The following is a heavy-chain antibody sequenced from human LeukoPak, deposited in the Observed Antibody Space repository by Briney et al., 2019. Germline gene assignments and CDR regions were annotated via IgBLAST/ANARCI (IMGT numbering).Heavy chain of an antibody. CDR2: IYYSGST. J-gene: IGHJ5*02. D-gene: IGHD7-27*01. Sequence: SETLSLTCTVSGGSITSSTSYWGWIRQPPGMGLEWIGTIYYSGSTYYNPSLKSRATMSVDTSKNQFSLKLSSVTAADTAVYYCASLLNGGVSHWFDPWGQETLVTVSS. CDR3: ASLLNGGVSHWFDP. CDR1: GGSITSSTSY. V-gene: IGHV4-39*01.